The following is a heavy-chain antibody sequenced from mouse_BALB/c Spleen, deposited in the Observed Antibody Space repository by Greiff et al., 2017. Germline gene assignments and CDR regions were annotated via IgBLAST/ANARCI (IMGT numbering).Heavy chain of an antibody. J-gene: IGHJ2*01. CDR3: ARGSITTVGSYFDY. V-gene: IGHV1-39*01. Sequence: EVQLQQTGPELVKPGASVKISCKASGYSFTDYIMLWVKQSHGKSLEWIGNINPYYGSTSYNLKFKGKATLTVDKSSSTAYMQLNSLTSEDSAVYYCARGSITTVGSYFDYWGQGTTLTVSS. CDR2: INPYYGST. CDR1: GYSFTDYI. D-gene: IGHD1-1*01.